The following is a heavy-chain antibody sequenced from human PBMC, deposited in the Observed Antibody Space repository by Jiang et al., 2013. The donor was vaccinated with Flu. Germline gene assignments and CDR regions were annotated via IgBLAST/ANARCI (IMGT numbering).Heavy chain of an antibody. CDR3: AAGRDYWSGWIFDS. CDR1: GFTFTSSS. CDR2: IVVGTINT. J-gene: IGHJ4*02. V-gene: IGHV1-58*02. Sequence: SGFTFTSSSIQWVRQARGQPLEWIGWIVVGTINTKYTQKFQDRVTIIRDVSTSTVYMELRSLRVEDTAIYYCAAGRDYWSGWIFDSWGQGTLLTVSS. D-gene: IGHD3-3*01.